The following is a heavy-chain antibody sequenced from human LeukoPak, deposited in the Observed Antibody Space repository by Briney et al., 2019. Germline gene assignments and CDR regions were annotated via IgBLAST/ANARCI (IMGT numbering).Heavy chain of an antibody. V-gene: IGHV1-69*04. CDR1: GGTFSSYA. J-gene: IGHJ6*02. Sequence: GASVKVSCKASGGTFSSYAISWVRQAPGQGLEWMGRIIPILGIANYAQKFQGRVTITADKSTSTAYMELSSLRTEDTAVYYCARGDCSGGSCYPAYGMDVWGQGTTVTVSS. CDR3: ARGDCSGGSCYPAYGMDV. D-gene: IGHD2-15*01. CDR2: IIPILGIA.